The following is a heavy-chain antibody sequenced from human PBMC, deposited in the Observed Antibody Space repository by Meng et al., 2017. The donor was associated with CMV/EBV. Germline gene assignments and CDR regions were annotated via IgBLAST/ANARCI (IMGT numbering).Heavy chain of an antibody. CDR3: ARDPNYYDSSGGVDYYGMDV. CDR1: GFTFSSYG. V-gene: IGHV3-30*02. CDR2: IRYDGSNK. D-gene: IGHD3-22*01. Sequence: GESLKISCAASGFTFSSYGMHWVRQAPGKGLEWVAFIRYDGSNKYYADSVKGRFTIFRDNSKNSLYLQMNSLRAEDTAVYYCARDPNYYDSSGGVDYYGMDVWGQGTTVTVSS. J-gene: IGHJ6*02.